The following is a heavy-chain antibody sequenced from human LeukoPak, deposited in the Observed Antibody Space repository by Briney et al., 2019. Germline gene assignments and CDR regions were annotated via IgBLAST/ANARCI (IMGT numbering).Heavy chain of an antibody. V-gene: IGHV4-30-4*01. CDR1: GGSVSSADYY. J-gene: IGHJ4*02. D-gene: IGHD3-9*01. CDR3: ARIPVYDTPLEPFFDS. Sequence: SQTLSLTCTVSGGSVSSADYYWNWIRQPPGKGLEWIGYISYTVTTFFSPLLRSRVTFSIDTSNNQFSLNLKSVTAADTALFYCARIPVYDTPLEPFFDSWGQGTLVIVSS. CDR2: ISYTVTT.